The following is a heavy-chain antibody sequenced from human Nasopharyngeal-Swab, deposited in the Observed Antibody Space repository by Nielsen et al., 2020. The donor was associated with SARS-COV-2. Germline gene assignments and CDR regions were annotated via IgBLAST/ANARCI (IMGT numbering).Heavy chain of an antibody. CDR1: GFTFSSYW. Sequence: GESLKISCAASGFTFSSYWMHWVRQAPGKGLVWVSRINSDGSSTSYADSVKGRFTISRDNAKNSLYLQMNSLRAEDTAVYYCAREGGDQVRGVIIGYYYYYGMDVWGQGTTVTVSS. CDR3: AREGGDQVRGVIIGYYYYYGMDV. CDR2: INSDGSST. D-gene: IGHD3-10*01. J-gene: IGHJ6*02. V-gene: IGHV3-74*01.